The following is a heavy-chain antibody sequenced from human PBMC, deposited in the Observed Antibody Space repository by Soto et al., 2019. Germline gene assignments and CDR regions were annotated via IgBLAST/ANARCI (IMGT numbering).Heavy chain of an antibody. D-gene: IGHD3-10*01. CDR3: AREGITMVRGVITRTYYFDY. J-gene: IGHJ4*02. CDR2: IYPGDSDT. V-gene: IGHV5-51*01. CDR1: GYSFTSYW. Sequence: PGESLKISCKGSGYSFTSYWIGWVRQMPGKGLEWMGIIYPGDSDTRYSPSFQGQVTISADKSISTAYLQWSSLKASDTAMYYCAREGITMVRGVITRTYYFDYWGQGTLVTVSS.